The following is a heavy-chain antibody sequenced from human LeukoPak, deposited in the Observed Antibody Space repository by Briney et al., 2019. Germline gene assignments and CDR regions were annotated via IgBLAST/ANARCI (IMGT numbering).Heavy chain of an antibody. CDR3: AKVGNSDSSGYSVYYYYYGMDV. CDR1: GFTFSSYA. D-gene: IGHD3-22*01. V-gene: IGHV3-23*01. CDR2: ISGSGGSI. J-gene: IGHJ6*02. Sequence: GGSLRLACAASGFTFSSYAMRCVREAPGRGVERVSAISGSGGSIYYADSVRGRFTISRDNSKNTLYLQMNSLRAEDTAVYYCAKVGNSDSSGYSVYYYYYGMDVWGQGTTVTVSS.